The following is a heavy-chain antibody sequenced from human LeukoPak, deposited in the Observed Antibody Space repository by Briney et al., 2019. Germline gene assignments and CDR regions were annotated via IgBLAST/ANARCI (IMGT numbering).Heavy chain of an antibody. CDR1: GGSFSGYY. J-gene: IGHJ4*02. CDR3: ARLKYSSGWYPFDN. V-gene: IGHV4-34*01. CDR2: INHSGST. D-gene: IGHD6-19*01. Sequence: SETLSLTCAVYGGSFSGYYWSWIRQPPGKGLEWIGEINHSGSTNYNPSLKSRVTISVDTSKNQFSLKLSSVTAADTAVYYCARLKYSSGWYPFDNWGQGTLVTVSS.